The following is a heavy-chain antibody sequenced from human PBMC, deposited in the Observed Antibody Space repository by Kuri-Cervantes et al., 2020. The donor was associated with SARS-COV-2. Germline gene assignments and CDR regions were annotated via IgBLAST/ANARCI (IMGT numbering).Heavy chain of an antibody. D-gene: IGHD3-3*01. CDR3: VKEGSSDFLSGYLPYSFDY. V-gene: IGHV3-64D*06. CDR2: ISRNGGST. Sequence: GESLKISCSASGFTFSSYAMHWVRQAPGKGMEYVSAISRNGGSTYYADAVKGRFTISRDNSKNTLYLQMSSLRDEDTAVYYCVKEGSSDFLSGYLPYSFDYWGQGTLVTVSS. CDR1: GFTFSSYA. J-gene: IGHJ4*02.